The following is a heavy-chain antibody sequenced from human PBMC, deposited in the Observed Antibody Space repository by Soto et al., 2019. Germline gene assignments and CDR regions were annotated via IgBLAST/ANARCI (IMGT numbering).Heavy chain of an antibody. CDR1: GGTFSSYA. CDR2: IIPIFGTA. Sequence: SVKVSCKASGGTFSSYAISWVRQAPGQGLEWMGGIIPIFGTANYAQKFQGRVTITADESTRTAYMELSSLRSEDTAVYYCARTLISRDTAIEWFDYWGQGTMVTV. J-gene: IGHJ4*02. D-gene: IGHD5-18*01. V-gene: IGHV1-69*13. CDR3: ARTLISRDTAIEWFDY.